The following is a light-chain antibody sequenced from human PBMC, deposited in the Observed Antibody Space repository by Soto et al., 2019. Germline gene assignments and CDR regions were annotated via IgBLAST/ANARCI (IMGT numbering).Light chain of an antibody. Sequence: DIPLTQSPSFLSASVGDRVTITCRATQGISTYLAWYQHKPGKAPKLLIYTASTLQRGVPSRFSGSGSGTDFTLTISSLQPEDFATYYCQQVKSYPLTFGGGTKVEI. J-gene: IGKJ4*01. V-gene: IGKV1-9*01. CDR2: TAS. CDR3: QQVKSYPLT. CDR1: QGISTY.